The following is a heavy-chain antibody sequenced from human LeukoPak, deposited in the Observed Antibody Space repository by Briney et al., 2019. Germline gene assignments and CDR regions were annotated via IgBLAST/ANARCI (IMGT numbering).Heavy chain of an antibody. J-gene: IGHJ4*02. CDR1: GYTFTDYY. CDR2: INSNSGGT. D-gene: IGHD3-16*01. CDR3: ARVLVPAGGGVVDY. Sequence: ASVKVSCKASGYTFTDYYMHWVRQAPGQGLEWRGWINSNSGGTNYAQKFPGRVTMTRDTAISTAYMELSSLRSDDTAVYYCARVLVPAGGGVVDYWGQGTLVTVSS. V-gene: IGHV1-2*02.